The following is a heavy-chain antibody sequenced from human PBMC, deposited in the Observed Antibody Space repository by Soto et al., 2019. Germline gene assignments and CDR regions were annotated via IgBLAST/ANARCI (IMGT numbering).Heavy chain of an antibody. CDR2: IYYSGST. J-gene: IGHJ5*02. D-gene: IGHD2-2*01. CDR1: GGSISSYY. V-gene: IGHV4-59*01. Sequence: KPSETLSLTCTVSGGSISSYYWSWTRQPPGKGLEWIGYIYYSGSTNYNPSLKSRVTISVDTSKNQFSLKLSSVTAADTAVYYCARVVVPAAIGWFDPWGQGTLVTVSS. CDR3: ARVVVPAAIGWFDP.